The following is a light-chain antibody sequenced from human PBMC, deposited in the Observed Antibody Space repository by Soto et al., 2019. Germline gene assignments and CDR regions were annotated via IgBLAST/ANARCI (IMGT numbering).Light chain of an antibody. CDR3: QQRYRWPPIT. Sequence: EIIMTQSPATLSVSPGERATLSCRASQSVSNNLAWYQQKPGRAPRLLIYGASTRATGVPARFSGSGSGTDFTLTISSLEPEDFAVYYCQQRYRWPPITFGQGTRLEIK. CDR1: QSVSNN. V-gene: IGKV3-15*01. CDR2: GAS. J-gene: IGKJ5*01.